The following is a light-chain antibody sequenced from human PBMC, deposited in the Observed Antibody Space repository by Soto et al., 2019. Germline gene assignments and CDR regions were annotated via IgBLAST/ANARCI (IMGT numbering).Light chain of an antibody. CDR2: GAS. CDR3: QHYGSSVWT. J-gene: IGKJ1*01. V-gene: IGKV3-20*01. Sequence: EIVLTQSPGTPSVSPGERATLSCRASQSVSSSYLAWYQQKPGQAPRLLIYGASSRATGIPDRFSGSGSGTDFTLTISRREPEDFAVYYCQHYGSSVWTFGQGTKVEIK. CDR1: QSVSSSY.